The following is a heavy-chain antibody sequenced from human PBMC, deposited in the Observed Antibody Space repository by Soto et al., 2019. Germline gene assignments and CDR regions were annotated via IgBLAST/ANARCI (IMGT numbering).Heavy chain of an antibody. D-gene: IGHD5-18*01. CDR1: GFTFSSYS. CDR2: ISSSSSYI. Sequence: GGSLRLSCAASGFTFSSYSMNWVRQAPGKGLEWVSSISSSSSYIYYADSVKGRFTISRDNAKNSLYLQMNSLRAEDTAVYYCARDSGYSYGPHGNWFDPWGQGTLVTVSS. J-gene: IGHJ5*02. CDR3: ARDSGYSYGPHGNWFDP. V-gene: IGHV3-21*01.